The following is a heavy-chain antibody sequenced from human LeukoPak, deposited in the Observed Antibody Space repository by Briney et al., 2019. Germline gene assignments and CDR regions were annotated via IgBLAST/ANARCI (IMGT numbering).Heavy chain of an antibody. V-gene: IGHV3-33*01. CDR3: ARDLGFGELLSDYYYYYGMDV. CDR1: GFTFSSYG. J-gene: IGHJ6*04. Sequence: GRSLRLSCAASGFTFSSYGMHWVRQAPGKGLEWVAVIWYDGSNKYYADSVKGRFTISRDNSKNTLYLQMNSLRAEDTAVYYCARDLGFGELLSDYYYYYGMDVWGKGTTVTVSS. CDR2: IWYDGSNK. D-gene: IGHD3-10*01.